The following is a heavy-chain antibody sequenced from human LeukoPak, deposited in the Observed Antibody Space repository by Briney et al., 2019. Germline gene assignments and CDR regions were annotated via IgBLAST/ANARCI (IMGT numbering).Heavy chain of an antibody. Sequence: GASVKVSCKASGYTFTSYGISWVRQAPGQGLEWMGWISAYNGNTNYAQKLQGRVTMTTDTSTSTAYMELSSLRSEDTAVYDCAKAEHLELEEYFDYWGQGTLVTVSS. D-gene: IGHD6-6*01. J-gene: IGHJ4*02. CDR2: ISAYNGNT. CDR1: GYTFTSYG. V-gene: IGHV1-18*01. CDR3: AKAEHLELEEYFDY.